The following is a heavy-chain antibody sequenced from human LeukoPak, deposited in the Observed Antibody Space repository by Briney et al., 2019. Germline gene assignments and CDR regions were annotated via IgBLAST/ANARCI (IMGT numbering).Heavy chain of an antibody. J-gene: IGHJ4*02. Sequence: PGGSLRLSCEASGFIFSIYSMTCVRDAPGEGLQWISYISTSIVTMYYADSVKGRFTISRDNAKNSLYLQMNSLRDEDTAVYYCARCTGGSTSPKDYWGQGTLVTVSS. CDR1: GFIFSIYS. D-gene: IGHD2-8*02. CDR3: ARCTGGSTSPKDY. CDR2: ISTSIVTM. V-gene: IGHV3-48*02.